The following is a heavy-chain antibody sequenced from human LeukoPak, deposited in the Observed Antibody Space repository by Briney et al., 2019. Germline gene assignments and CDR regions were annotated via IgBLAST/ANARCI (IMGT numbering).Heavy chain of an antibody. D-gene: IGHD3-3*01. CDR1: GGSISINNYY. Sequence: KPSETLSLTCTVSGGSISINNYYWGWIRQPPGKGLEWIGSIYYSGSTYYNPSPKSRVTISVDTSKNQFSLKLSSVTAADTAVYYCARLPRYDFWSWGQGTLVTVSS. CDR3: ARLPRYDFWS. V-gene: IGHV4-39*01. CDR2: IYYSGST. J-gene: IGHJ4*02.